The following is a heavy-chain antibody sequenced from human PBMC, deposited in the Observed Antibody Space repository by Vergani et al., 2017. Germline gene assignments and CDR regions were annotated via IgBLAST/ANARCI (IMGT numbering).Heavy chain of an antibody. Sequence: QVQLVESEGGVVQPGRSLTLSCVASGFTFSSHGMHWVRQAPDKGLEWVAVIWYDGSNKYYGDSVKGRFTISRDNSKNTLYLQMNSLRVEDTAVYYCARWGNEKRLDSWGQGTLVTVSS. D-gene: IGHD7-27*01. CDR3: ARWGNEKRLDS. J-gene: IGHJ5*01. CDR2: IWYDGSNK. CDR1: GFTFSSHG. V-gene: IGHV3-33*01.